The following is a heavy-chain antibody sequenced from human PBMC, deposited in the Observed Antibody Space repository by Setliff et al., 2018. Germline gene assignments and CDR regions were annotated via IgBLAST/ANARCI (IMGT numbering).Heavy chain of an antibody. CDR3: ARDEDYYGSGSYYN. D-gene: IGHD3-10*01. Sequence: SETLSLTCTVSGYSISSGYYWGWIRQPPGKGLEWIGYIYYSGSTNYNPSLKSRVTISVDTSKNQFSLKLSSVTAADTAVYYCARDEDYYGSGSYYNWGQGTLVTVSS. V-gene: IGHV4-38-2*02. CDR1: GYSISSGYY. J-gene: IGHJ4*02. CDR2: IYYSGST.